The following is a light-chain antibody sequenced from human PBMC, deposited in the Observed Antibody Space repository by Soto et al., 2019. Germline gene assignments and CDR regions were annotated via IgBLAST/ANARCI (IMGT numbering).Light chain of an antibody. CDR3: RQGTHWPNC. J-gene: IGKJ2*03. Sequence: DVVMTQSPLSLPVTLGQPASISCSSSQSLVYSDGTTYLSWFQQRPDQSPRRLIYKVSSRDSGVPDRFSCSGSVTDFTLKISRVEAEDVGVYYCRQGTHWPNCFGQGTKLEIK. CDR2: KVS. CDR1: QSLVYSDGTTY. V-gene: IGKV2-30*01.